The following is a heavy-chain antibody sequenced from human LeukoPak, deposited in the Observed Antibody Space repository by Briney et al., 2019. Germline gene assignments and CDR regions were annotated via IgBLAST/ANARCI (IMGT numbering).Heavy chain of an antibody. CDR2: TYYRSKWYN. Sequence: SQTLSLTCVISGDSVSSNSAAWNWIRQSPSRGLQWLGRTYYRSKWYNDYAVSVRSRITINPDTSKNQFSLQLNSVTPEDTAVYYCARYVTCSGVSCYKYYYYYMDVWGKGTTVTVSS. J-gene: IGHJ6*03. CDR1: GDSVSSNSAA. D-gene: IGHD2-15*01. V-gene: IGHV6-1*01. CDR3: ARYVTCSGVSCYKYYYYYMDV.